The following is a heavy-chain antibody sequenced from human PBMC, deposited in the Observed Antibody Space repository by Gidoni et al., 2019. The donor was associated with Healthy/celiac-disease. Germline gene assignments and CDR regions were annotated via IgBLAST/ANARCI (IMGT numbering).Heavy chain of an antibody. CDR1: GFTFGDYA. CDR2: IRSKAYGGTT. V-gene: IGHV3-49*04. J-gene: IGHJ4*02. Sequence: EVQLVESGGGLVQPGRSLRLPCTASGFTFGDYAMSWVRQAPGKGLEWVGFIRSKAYGGTTEYAASVKGRFTISRDDSKSIAYLQMNSLKTEDTAVYYCTSGERYWGQGTLVTVSS. CDR3: TSGERY.